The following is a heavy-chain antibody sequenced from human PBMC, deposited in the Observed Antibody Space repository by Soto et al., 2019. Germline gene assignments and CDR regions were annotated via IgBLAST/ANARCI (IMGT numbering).Heavy chain of an antibody. CDR3: ARSGITIFGVAAYYFDY. V-gene: IGHV3-74*01. Sequence: GGSLRLPCAAPGFPFSSYWIHRVRQAPGKGLVWGSRINSDGSSTSYADSVKGRFTISRDNAKNTLYLQMNSLRAEDTAVYYCARSGITIFGVAAYYFDYWGQGTLVTVSS. CDR1: GFPFSSYW. CDR2: INSDGSST. D-gene: IGHD3-3*01. J-gene: IGHJ4*02.